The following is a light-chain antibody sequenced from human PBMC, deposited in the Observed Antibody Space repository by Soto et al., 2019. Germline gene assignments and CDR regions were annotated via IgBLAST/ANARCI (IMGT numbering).Light chain of an antibody. CDR2: KAS. CDR3: SSYASGSTLYV. CDR1: SSDVGGYDY. Sequence: QSALTQPASVSGSPGQSITISCTGTSSDVGGYDYVSWYQQHPGKAPRVMIYKASNRPSGVSHRFSGSRSGNTASLTISGLQAEDGADYYCSSYASGSTLYVVGTGTKV. V-gene: IGLV2-14*01. J-gene: IGLJ1*01.